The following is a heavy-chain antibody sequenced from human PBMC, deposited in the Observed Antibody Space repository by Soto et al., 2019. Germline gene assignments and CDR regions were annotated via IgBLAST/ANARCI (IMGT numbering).Heavy chain of an antibody. D-gene: IGHD6-19*01. V-gene: IGHV3-30*18. CDR3: AKDLYSSGWYGYFDY. Sequence: QVQLVESGGGVVQPGRSLRLSCAASGFTFSSYGMHWVRQAPGKGLEWVAVISYDGSNKYYADSVKGRFTISRDNSKNTLYLQMNSLRAEDTAVYYCAKDLYSSGWYGYFDYWGQGTLVTVSS. CDR1: GFTFSSYG. J-gene: IGHJ4*02. CDR2: ISYDGSNK.